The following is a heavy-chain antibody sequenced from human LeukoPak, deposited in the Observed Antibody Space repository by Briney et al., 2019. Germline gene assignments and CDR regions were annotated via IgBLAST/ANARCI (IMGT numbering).Heavy chain of an antibody. CDR1: GFTFSSYA. D-gene: IGHD3-3*01. CDR3: AKTLFGSGYLRYFDY. CDR2: ISGSGGST. V-gene: IGHV3-23*01. Sequence: GSLRLSCSASGFTFSSYAMSWVRQAPGKGLEGVSAISGSGGSTYYADSVKGRFTISRDNSKNTLYLQMNSLRAEDTAVYYCAKTLFGSGYLRYFDYWGQGTLVTVSS. J-gene: IGHJ4*02.